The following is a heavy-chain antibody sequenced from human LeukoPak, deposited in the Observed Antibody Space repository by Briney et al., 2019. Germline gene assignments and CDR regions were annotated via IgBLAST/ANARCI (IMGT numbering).Heavy chain of an antibody. V-gene: IGHV1-2*02. J-gene: IGHJ5*02. D-gene: IGHD3-3*01. CDR1: GYTFTGYY. Sequence: ASVKVSCKASGYTFTGYYMHWVRQAPGQGLEWMGWINPNSGGTNYAQKFQGRVTMTRDTSISTAYMELSRLRSDDTAGYYCARAIFGNGGGFDPWGQGTLVTVSS. CDR2: INPNSGGT. CDR3: ARAIFGNGGGFDP.